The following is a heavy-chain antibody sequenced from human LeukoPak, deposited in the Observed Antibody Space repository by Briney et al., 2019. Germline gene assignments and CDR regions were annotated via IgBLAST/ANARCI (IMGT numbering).Heavy chain of an antibody. V-gene: IGHV3-9*01. D-gene: IGHD6-13*01. CDR3: AKVAGRVYSSSLIDY. CDR2: ISWNSGSI. J-gene: IGHJ4*02. CDR1: VFTFDDYA. Sequence: PGRSLRLSCAASVFTFDDYAMHWVRHAPGKGLEWVSGISWNSGSIGYADSVKGRFTISRDNAKNSLYLQMNSLRAEDTALYYCAKVAGRVYSSSLIDYWGQGTLVTVSS.